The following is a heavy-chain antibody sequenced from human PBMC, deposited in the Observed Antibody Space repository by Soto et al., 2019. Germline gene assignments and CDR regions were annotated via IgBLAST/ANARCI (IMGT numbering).Heavy chain of an antibody. Sequence: TGGSLRLSCAASGFTFSDHYMDWVRQAPGKGLEWVGRTRNKANSYTTEYAASVKGRFTISRDDSKNSLYLQMNSLKTEDTAVYYCARVNRVAAAGTPNDYWGQGTLVTVSS. J-gene: IGHJ4*02. CDR1: GFTFSDHY. CDR3: ARVNRVAAAGTPNDY. V-gene: IGHV3-72*01. D-gene: IGHD6-13*01. CDR2: TRNKANSYTT.